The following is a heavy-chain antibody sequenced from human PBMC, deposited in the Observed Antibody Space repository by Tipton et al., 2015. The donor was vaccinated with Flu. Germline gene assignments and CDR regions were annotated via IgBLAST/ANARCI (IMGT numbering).Heavy chain of an antibody. V-gene: IGHV4-39*07. CDR1: GGFIGNSNYY. J-gene: IGHJ4*02. Sequence: TLSLTCSVSGGFIGNSNYYWGWIRQPPGKGLEWIGTIYSSGTPYYNPSLQSRVTASLDTSKNQFSLRLTSVTAADTAVYYCARGYYDSSGYHYVGDYWGQGTLVTVSS. CDR3: ARGYYDSSGYHYVGDY. CDR2: IYSSGTP. D-gene: IGHD3-22*01.